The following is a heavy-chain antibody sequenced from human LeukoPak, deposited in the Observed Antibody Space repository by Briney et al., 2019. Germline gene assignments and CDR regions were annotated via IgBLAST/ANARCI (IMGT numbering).Heavy chain of an antibody. J-gene: IGHJ5*02. D-gene: IGHD3-10*01. Sequence: SVKVSCKASGGTFSSYAISWVRQAPGQGLEWMGGSIPIFGTANYAQKFQGRVTITVDESTSTAYMELSSLRSEDTAVYYCARSEVRGPHMDNWFDPWGQGTLVTVSS. CDR1: GGTFSSYA. CDR2: SIPIFGTA. CDR3: ARSEVRGPHMDNWFDP. V-gene: IGHV1-69*13.